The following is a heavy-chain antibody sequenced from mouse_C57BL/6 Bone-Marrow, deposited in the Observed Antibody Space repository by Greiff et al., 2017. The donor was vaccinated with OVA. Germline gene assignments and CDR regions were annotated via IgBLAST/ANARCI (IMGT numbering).Heavy chain of an antibody. V-gene: IGHV1-64*01. Sequence: QVQLQQPGAELVKPGASVKLSCKASGYTFTSYWMHWVKQRPGQGLEWIGMIHPNSGSTNYNEKFKSKATLTVDKSSSTAYMQLSSLTSEDSAVYYCARSPQYYYAMDYWGQGTSVTVSS. J-gene: IGHJ4*01. CDR1: GYTFTSYW. CDR2: IHPNSGST. CDR3: ARSPQYYYAMDY.